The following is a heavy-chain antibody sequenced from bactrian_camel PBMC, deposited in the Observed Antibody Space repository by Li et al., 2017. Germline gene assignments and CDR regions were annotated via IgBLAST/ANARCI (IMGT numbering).Heavy chain of an antibody. D-gene: IGHD6*01. J-gene: IGHJ6*01. V-gene: IGHV3S55*01. Sequence: HVQLVESGGGSVQAGGSLTLSCTASGVTVGHTCMGWFRQAPGKEREGVAAIDTDGATRYPDSVKGRFTISKDNAKNTLFLQMNSLKPEDTAMYYCAAAAGACRRPFVRDVRAVDFDIWGQGTQVTVS. CDR3: AAAAGACRRPFVRDVRAVDFDI. CDR2: IDTDGAT. CDR1: GVTVGHTC.